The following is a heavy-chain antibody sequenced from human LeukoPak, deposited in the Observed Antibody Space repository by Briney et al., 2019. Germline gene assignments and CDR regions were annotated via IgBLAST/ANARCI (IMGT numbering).Heavy chain of an antibody. J-gene: IGHJ4*02. CDR3: ARRGTGFGDT. V-gene: IGHV5-51*01. CDR1: GSTFTNYW. D-gene: IGHD3-10*01. CDR2: IYPGDSDI. Sequence: PGASLQISCQAFGSTFTNYWIGWVRQLPGKGLDWMGIIYPGDSDIRYSPSFQGQVTISADKSISTASLQWNSLRASDTAMYYCARRGTGFGDTWGQGTLVTVSS.